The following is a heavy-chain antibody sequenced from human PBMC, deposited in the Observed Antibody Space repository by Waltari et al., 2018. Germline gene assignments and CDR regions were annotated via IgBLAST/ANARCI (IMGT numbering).Heavy chain of an antibody. CDR3: ARSQRDAGTIYFVY. Sequence: QVQLVQSGAEIKKPGASVKVSCKASGYTFTNYGIHWVRQAPGQWLEWMGWINAGTGNAKYSQNFQGRVTITRDTSANTAYMELSSLRSEDTAVYYCARSQRDAGTIYFVYWGQGTPVTVSS. J-gene: IGHJ4*02. CDR2: INAGTGNA. V-gene: IGHV1-3*01. CDR1: GYTFTNYG. D-gene: IGHD2-2*01.